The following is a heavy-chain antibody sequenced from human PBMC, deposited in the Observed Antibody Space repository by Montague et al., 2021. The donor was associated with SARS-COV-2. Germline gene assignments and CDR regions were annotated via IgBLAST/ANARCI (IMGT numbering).Heavy chain of an antibody. V-gene: IGHV4-39*01. D-gene: IGHD3-3*01. CDR2: NYYSGST. Sequence: SETLSLTCTVSGGSISSSSYYWGWIRQPPGKGLEWIGCNYYSGSTYYNPSLKSRVTISVDTSKNQFSLKLSSVAAADTAVYYCARHHPSITIFGVVPIGSWFDAWGQGTLVTVSS. CDR3: ARHHPSITIFGVVPIGSWFDA. J-gene: IGHJ5*02. CDR1: GGSISSSSYY.